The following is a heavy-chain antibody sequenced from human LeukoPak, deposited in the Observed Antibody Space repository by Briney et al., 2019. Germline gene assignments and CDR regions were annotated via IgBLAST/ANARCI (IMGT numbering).Heavy chain of an antibody. D-gene: IGHD3-22*01. CDR2: ISAYNGNT. Sequence: ASVKVSCKASGYTFTSYGISWVRQAPGQGLEWMGWISAYNGNTNYAQKFQGRVTITRNTSISTAYMELSSLRSEDTAVYYCARGLHYYYDSSGHVDAFDIWGQGTMVTVSS. V-gene: IGHV1-18*01. CDR1: GYTFTSYG. J-gene: IGHJ3*02. CDR3: ARGLHYYYDSSGHVDAFDI.